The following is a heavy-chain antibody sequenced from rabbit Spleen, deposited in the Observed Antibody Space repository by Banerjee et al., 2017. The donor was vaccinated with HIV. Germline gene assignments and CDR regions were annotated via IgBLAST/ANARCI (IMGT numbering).Heavy chain of an antibody. CDR1: GFDFSTYS. V-gene: IGHV1S45*01. Sequence: QEQLKETGGGLVQPGGSLTLSCKASGFDFSTYSMSWVRQAPGKGLEWIGYIVPVFGSTYYANWVNGRFTISKTSSTTVTLQMTSLTAADTATYFCATGYSLWGQGTLVTVS. D-gene: IGHD1-1*01. CDR2: IVPVFGST. CDR3: ATGYSL. J-gene: IGHJ4*01.